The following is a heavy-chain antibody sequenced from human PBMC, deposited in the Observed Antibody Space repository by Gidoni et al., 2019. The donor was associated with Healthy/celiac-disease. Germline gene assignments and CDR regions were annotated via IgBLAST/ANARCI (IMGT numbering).Heavy chain of an antibody. J-gene: IGHJ4*02. CDR3: AKDREKFVVVPAALDY. V-gene: IGHV3-30*18. CDR2: ISYDGSNK. CDR1: GFTFSSYG. D-gene: IGHD2-2*01. Sequence: QVQLVESGGGVVQPGRSLRLSCAASGFTFSSYGMHWVRQAPGKGLEWVAVISYDGSNKYYADSVKGRFTISRDNSKNTLYLQMNSLRAEDTAVYYCAKDREKFVVVPAALDYWGQGTLVTVSS.